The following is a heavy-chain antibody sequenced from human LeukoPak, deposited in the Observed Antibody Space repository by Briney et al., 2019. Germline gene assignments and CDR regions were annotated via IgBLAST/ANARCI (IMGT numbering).Heavy chain of an antibody. J-gene: IGHJ4*02. CDR3: ARGPDGIAAARDRFDY. Sequence: SVKVSCKASGGTFSSYAISWVRQAPGQGLEWMGGIIPIFGTANYAQKFQGRVTITTDESTSTAYMELSSLRSDDTAVYYCARGPDGIAAARDRFDYWGQGTLVTVSS. CDR2: IIPIFGTA. V-gene: IGHV1-69*05. D-gene: IGHD6-13*01. CDR1: GGTFSSYA.